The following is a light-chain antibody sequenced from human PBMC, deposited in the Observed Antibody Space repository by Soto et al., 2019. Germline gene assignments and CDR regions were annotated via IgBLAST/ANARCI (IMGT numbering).Light chain of an antibody. CDR3: CSYAGSSSVL. V-gene: IGLV2-23*01. CDR1: SSDVGSYNL. CDR2: EGS. Sequence: QSALTQPASVSGSPGQSITISCTGTSSDVGSYNLVSWYQQRPGKAPKVMIYEGSKRPSGVSNRFSASKSGNTASLTISGLQAEDEADYFCCSYAGSSSVLFGGGTKLTVL. J-gene: IGLJ2*01.